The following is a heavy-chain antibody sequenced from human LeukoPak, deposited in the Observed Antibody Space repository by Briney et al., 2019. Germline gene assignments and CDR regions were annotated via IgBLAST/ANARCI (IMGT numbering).Heavy chain of an antibody. J-gene: IGHJ4*02. D-gene: IGHD1-26*01. CDR3: AAPSIDGSYYAYFDY. V-gene: IGHV1-69*05. CDR2: IIPIFGTA. CDR1: GGTFSSYA. Sequence: SVKVSCKASGGTFSSYAISWVRQAPGQGLEWMGRIIPIFGTANYAQKFQGRVTIPTDESTSTAYMELSSLRSEDTAVYYCAAPSIDGSYYAYFDYWGQGTLVTVSS.